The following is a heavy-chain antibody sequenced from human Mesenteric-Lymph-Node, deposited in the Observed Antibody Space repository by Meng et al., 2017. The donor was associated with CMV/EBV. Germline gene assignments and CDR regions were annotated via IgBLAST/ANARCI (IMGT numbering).Heavy chain of an antibody. CDR1: GFAFMRYG. Sequence: GGSLRLSCAASGFAFMRYGMHWVRQAPGRGPEWVAAIWFDGSNKYYTDSVRGRFTISRDNSENTLFLQMNSLRAEDTAMYYCAKSPGRSDYLGVDYWGQGTQVTVSS. J-gene: IGHJ4*02. CDR2: IWFDGSNK. CDR3: AKSPGRSDYLGVDY. V-gene: IGHV3-33*06. D-gene: IGHD3-3*01.